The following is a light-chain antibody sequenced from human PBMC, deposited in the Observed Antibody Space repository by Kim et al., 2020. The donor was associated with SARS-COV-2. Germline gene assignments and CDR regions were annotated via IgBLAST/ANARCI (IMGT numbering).Light chain of an antibody. CDR2: DVS. V-gene: IGLV2-14*03. CDR1: SSYIGDYSL. Sequence: GARGRSVHVCRAGTSSYIGDYSLVSWYQQPPGQSPKLMIHDVSERPSGVSHRLSGSKSGNTASLTISGLEAEDEANYYCSSYPRLFGGGTKLTV. CDR3: SSYPRL. J-gene: IGLJ3*02.